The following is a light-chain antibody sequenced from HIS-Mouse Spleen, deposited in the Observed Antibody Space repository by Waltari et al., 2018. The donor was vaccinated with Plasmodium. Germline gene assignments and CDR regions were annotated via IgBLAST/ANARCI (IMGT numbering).Light chain of an antibody. Sequence: AIQLTQSPSSLSASVGDRVTITCRASQGISSALAWYQQKPGKATKLLIYDASSLESGGPTRFRGSGSGTDFTLTISSLQPEDFATYYCQQFNSYPLTFGGGTKVEIK. CDR2: DAS. J-gene: IGKJ4*01. CDR1: QGISSA. V-gene: IGKV1-13*02. CDR3: QQFNSYPLT.